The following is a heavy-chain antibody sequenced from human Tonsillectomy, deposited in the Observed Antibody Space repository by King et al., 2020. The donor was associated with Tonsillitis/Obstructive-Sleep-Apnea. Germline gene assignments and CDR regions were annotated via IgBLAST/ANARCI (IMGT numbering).Heavy chain of an antibody. Sequence: VQLVQSGGGVVRPGGSLRLSCAASGFTIDDHGMSWVRQAPGKGLEWVSGISWVGDSTGYADSVKGRFTISKDNAKKSLYLQMNSLRVEDTALYYCARDDDYSNYNYFDPWGQGTLVTVSS. D-gene: IGHD4-11*01. CDR1: GFTIDDHG. CDR3: ARDDDYSNYNYFDP. J-gene: IGHJ5*02. V-gene: IGHV3-20*04. CDR2: ISWVGDST.